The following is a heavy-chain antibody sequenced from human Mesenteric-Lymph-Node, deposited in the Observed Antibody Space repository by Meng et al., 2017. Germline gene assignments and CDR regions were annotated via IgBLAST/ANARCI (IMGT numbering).Heavy chain of an antibody. D-gene: IGHD2-15*01. J-gene: IGHJ4*02. Sequence: QVQRVEAGGGVVKPGRALRRAGAASGFTFRSYGMHWVRQAPGKGLEWVALISYDGNKKYYGDSVKGRFTISRDISKNTLYLQMNSLRPEDTAVYFCAKSLEAAATGFDYWGQGTLVTVSS. CDR1: GFTFRSYG. CDR2: ISYDGNKK. V-gene: IGHV3-30*18. CDR3: AKSLEAAATGFDY.